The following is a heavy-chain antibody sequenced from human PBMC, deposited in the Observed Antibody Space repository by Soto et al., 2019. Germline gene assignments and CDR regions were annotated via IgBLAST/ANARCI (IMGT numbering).Heavy chain of an antibody. CDR2: IYYSGST. CDR1: GDSISTYY. Sequence: QVQLQESGPGLVKPSETLSLTCTVSGDSISTYYWSWIRQPPGKGLEWIGYIYYSGSTNYNPSLKSRVTISVDPSKNQFYLKLTSVTAADTAVYYCERRYSSAWLFDYWGQGTLVTVSS. V-gene: IGHV4-59*01. CDR3: ERRYSSAWLFDY. J-gene: IGHJ4*02. D-gene: IGHD6-19*01.